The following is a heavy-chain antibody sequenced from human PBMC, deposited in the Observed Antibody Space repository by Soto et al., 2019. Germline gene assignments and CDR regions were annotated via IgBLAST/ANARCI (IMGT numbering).Heavy chain of an antibody. CDR2: IWYDGSNK. D-gene: IGHD6-6*01. V-gene: IGHV3-33*01. J-gene: IGHJ6*02. CDR1: GFTFSSYG. CDR3: CALYSSSSSFYYYYGMDV. Sequence: GGSLRLSCAAAGFTFSSYGRHWVRQAPGKGLEWVAVIWYDGSNKYYADSVKGRFTISRDNSKNTLYLQMNSLRAEDTAVYYCCALYSSSSSFYYYYGMDVWGQGTTVTVS.